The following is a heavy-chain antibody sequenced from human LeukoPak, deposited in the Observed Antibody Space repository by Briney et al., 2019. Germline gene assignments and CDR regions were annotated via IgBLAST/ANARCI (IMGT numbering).Heavy chain of an antibody. CDR3: ASFSNWNSRYYFDC. D-gene: IGHD1-1*01. Sequence: SETLSLTCTVSGGSISSGSYYWSWIRQPAGKGLEWIGRIYTSGSTNYNPSLKSRVTISVDKSKNQFSLNLSSVTAADTAVYYCASFSNWNSRYYFDCWGQGTLVTVSS. CDR1: GGSISSGSYY. V-gene: IGHV4-61*02. J-gene: IGHJ4*02. CDR2: IYTSGST.